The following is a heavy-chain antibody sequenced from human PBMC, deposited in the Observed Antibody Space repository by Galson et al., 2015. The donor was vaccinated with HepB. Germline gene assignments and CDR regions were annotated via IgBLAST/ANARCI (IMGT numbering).Heavy chain of an antibody. CDR1: GVTFSRYS. CDR3: ARHYDSSGHYPY. CDR2: IIPLFRSV. V-gene: IGHV1-69*13. D-gene: IGHD3-22*01. Sequence: SVKVSCKVSGVTFSRYSISWLRQTPGQGLEWMGGIIPLFRSVNYAQKFQGRVAITADESTATSYMELTSLRSEDTALYYCARHYDSSGHYPYWGQGTLVTVSS. J-gene: IGHJ4*02.